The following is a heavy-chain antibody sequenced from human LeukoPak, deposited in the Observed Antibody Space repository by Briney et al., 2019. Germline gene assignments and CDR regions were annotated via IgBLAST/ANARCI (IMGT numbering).Heavy chain of an antibody. J-gene: IGHJ4*02. CDR2: INHSGST. D-gene: IGHD3-22*01. Sequence: PSETLSLTCAVYGGSFSGYYWSWIRQPPGKGLEWIGEINHSGSTNYNPSLKSRVTISVDTSKNQFSLKLSSVTAADTAVYYCARGARLRYFDWYYYDSSGYYYFDYWGQGTLVTVSS. CDR3: ARGARLRYFDWYYYDSSGYYYFDY. CDR1: GGSFSGYY. V-gene: IGHV4-34*01.